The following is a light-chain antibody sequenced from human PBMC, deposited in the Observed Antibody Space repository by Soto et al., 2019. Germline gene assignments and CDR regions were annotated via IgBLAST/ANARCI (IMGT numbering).Light chain of an antibody. Sequence: QSALTQPASVSGSPGHSITISCTGTSSDVGGYNYVSWYQQHPGKAPKLMIYEVSNRPSGVSNRFSGSKSGNTASLTISGLQAEDEADYYCSSYTSSSTLYVFGTGTKLTAL. V-gene: IGLV2-14*01. CDR2: EVS. CDR1: SSDVGGYNY. CDR3: SSYTSSSTLYV. J-gene: IGLJ1*01.